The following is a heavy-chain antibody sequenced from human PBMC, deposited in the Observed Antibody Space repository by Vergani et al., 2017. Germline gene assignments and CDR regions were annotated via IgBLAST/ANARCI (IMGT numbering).Heavy chain of an antibody. CDR2: IYYSGST. D-gene: IGHD3-3*01. CDR3: ARTTIFGVLRWFAP. J-gene: IGHJ5*02. V-gene: IGHV4-61*01. Sequence: QVQLQESGPGLVKPSENLSLTCTISTEYVSNTFYNWGWIRQTPGKGLEWIGYIYYSGSTNYNPSLKSRVTISVDPSKNQFSLKLSSVTAADTAVYYCARTTIFGVLRWFAPWGQGTLGTVSS. CDR1: TEYVSNTFYN.